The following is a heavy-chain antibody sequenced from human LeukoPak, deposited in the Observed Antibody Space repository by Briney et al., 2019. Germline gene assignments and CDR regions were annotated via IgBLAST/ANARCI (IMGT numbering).Heavy chain of an antibody. Sequence: SETLSLICTVSGGSISSYYWSWIRQPPGKGLEWIGYIYYSGSTNYNPSLKSRVTISVDTSKNQFSLKLSSVTAADTAVYYCARGYNWNYAEMDVWGKGTTVTVSS. J-gene: IGHJ6*04. CDR2: IYYSGST. V-gene: IGHV4-59*01. CDR3: ARGYNWNYAEMDV. CDR1: GGSISSYY. D-gene: IGHD1-7*01.